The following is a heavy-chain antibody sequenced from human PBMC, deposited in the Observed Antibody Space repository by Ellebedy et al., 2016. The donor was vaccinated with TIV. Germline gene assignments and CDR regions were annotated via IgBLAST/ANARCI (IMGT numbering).Heavy chain of an antibody. D-gene: IGHD5-24*01. J-gene: IGHJ6*02. V-gene: IGHV1-69*13. CDR2: ILPISHTA. Sequence: AASVKVSCKASGGTFSTYAITWVRQAPGQGLEWLGGILPISHTAIYAQKFQGRVTITADDSTATAYMELNSLRSEDTAVYFCARVLDGYSHARPQDVWGQGTTVTVSS. CDR1: GGTFSTYA. CDR3: ARVLDGYSHARPQDV.